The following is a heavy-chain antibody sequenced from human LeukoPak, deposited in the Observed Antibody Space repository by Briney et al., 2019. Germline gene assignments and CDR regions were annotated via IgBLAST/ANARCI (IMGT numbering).Heavy chain of an antibody. CDR2: ISAYNGNT. J-gene: IGHJ6*02. Sequence: ASVKVSCKASGYTFTSYGISWVRQAPGQGLEWMGWISAYNGNTNYAQKLQGRVTMTTDTSTSTAYMELRSLRSDDTAVYYCARHIIDISGMVPTGYYGMDVWGQGTTVTVSS. D-gene: IGHD6-19*01. CDR3: ARHIIDISGMVPTGYYGMDV. CDR1: GYTFTSYG. V-gene: IGHV1-18*01.